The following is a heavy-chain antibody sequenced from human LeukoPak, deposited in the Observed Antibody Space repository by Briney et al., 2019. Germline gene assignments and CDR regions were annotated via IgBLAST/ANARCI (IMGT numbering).Heavy chain of an antibody. CDR3: ARVNPGYCSGGSCYSGFSYMDV. Sequence: SETLSLTCTVSGGSISSYYWSWIRQPAGKGLEWIGCVYTSGSTNYNPSLKSRVTMSVDTSKNQFSLKLSSVTAADTAVYYCARVNPGYCSGGSCYSGFSYMDVWGKGTTVTVSS. CDR2: VYTSGST. D-gene: IGHD2-15*01. V-gene: IGHV4-4*07. CDR1: GGSISSYY. J-gene: IGHJ6*03.